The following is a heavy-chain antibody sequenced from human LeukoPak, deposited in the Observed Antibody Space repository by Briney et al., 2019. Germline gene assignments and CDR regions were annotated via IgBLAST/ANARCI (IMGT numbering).Heavy chain of an antibody. CDR2: ISAYNGNT. D-gene: IGHD6-19*01. CDR3: ARGLGYSSNLGGEDY. V-gene: IGHV1-18*01. Sequence: ASVTVSCTASGYTFTSYGISWVRQAPGQGLEWMGWISAYNGNTNYAQKLQGRVTMTTDTSTSTAYMELRSLRSDDTAVYYCARGLGYSSNLGGEDYWGQETLVTVSS. J-gene: IGHJ4*02. CDR1: GYTFTSYG.